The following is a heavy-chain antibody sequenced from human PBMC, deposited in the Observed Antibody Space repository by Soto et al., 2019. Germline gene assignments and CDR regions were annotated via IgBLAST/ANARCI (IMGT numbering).Heavy chain of an antibody. CDR3: ARDRIAAAGIIDYYYGMHA. V-gene: IGHV5-51*01. CDR2: IYPGDSDT. Sequence: GESLKISCKGSGYSFTSYWIGWVRQMPGKGLEWMGIIYPGDSDTRYSPSFQGQVTISADTSKNQFSLKLSSVTAADTAVYYCARDRIAAAGIIDYYYGMHAWGQGTTVTVSS. CDR1: GYSFTSYW. D-gene: IGHD6-13*01. J-gene: IGHJ6*02.